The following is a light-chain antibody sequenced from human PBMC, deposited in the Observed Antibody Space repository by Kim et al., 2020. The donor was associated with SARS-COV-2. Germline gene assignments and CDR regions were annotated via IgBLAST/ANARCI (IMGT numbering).Light chain of an antibody. CDR1: SLRSYY. V-gene: IGLV3-19*01. CDR3: NSRDSSGNQVV. Sequence: SSELTQDPAVSVALGQTVRITCQGDSLRSYYASWYQQKPGQAPVLVIYDKNNRPSGIPDRFSGSSSGNTASLTIPGARAEDEADYYCNSRDSSGNQVVFG. CDR2: DKN. J-gene: IGLJ2*01.